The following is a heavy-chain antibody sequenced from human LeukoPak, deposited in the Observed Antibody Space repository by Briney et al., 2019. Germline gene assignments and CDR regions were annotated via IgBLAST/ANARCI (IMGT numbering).Heavy chain of an antibody. V-gene: IGHV4-39*07. Sequence: SETLSLTCTVSGGSISSSSYYWSWIRQPPGKGLEWIGEINHSGSTNYNPSLKSRVTISVDTSKNQFSLKLSSVTAADTAVYYCATEMATISHWGQGTLVTVSS. CDR1: GGSISSSSYY. D-gene: IGHD5-24*01. CDR2: INHSGST. J-gene: IGHJ4*02. CDR3: ATEMATISH.